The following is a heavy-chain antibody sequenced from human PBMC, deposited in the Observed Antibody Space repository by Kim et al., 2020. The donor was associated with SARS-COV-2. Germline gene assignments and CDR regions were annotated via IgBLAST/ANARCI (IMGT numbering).Heavy chain of an antibody. CDR1: GYSFTSYW. Sequence: GESLKISCKGSGYSFTSYWIGWVRQMPGKGLEWMGIIYPGDSDTRYSPSFQGQVTISADKSISTAYLQWSSLKASDTAMYYCATRPVDILTGSPKAFDYWGQGTLVTVSS. J-gene: IGHJ4*02. CDR3: ATRPVDILTGSPKAFDY. V-gene: IGHV5-51*01. D-gene: IGHD3-9*01. CDR2: IYPGDSDT.